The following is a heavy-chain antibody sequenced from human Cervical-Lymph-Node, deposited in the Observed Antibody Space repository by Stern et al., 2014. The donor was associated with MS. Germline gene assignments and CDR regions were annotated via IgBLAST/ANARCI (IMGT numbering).Heavy chain of an antibody. CDR1: GYTFTSYW. CDR3: ARQRYFDY. J-gene: IGHJ4*02. Sequence: EVQLVQSGPEVKRPGESLKISCQASGYTFTSYWIGWVRQMPGKGLEWIAIIFPGGSDIRYSPSFQGQVNISADKSSSTAYLQWNNLKASDTAIYYCARQRYFDYWGQGTLVTVSS. V-gene: IGHV5-51*01. CDR2: IFPGGSDI.